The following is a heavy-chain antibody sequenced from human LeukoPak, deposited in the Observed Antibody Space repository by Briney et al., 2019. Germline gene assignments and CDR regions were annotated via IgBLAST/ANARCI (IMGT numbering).Heavy chain of an antibody. J-gene: IGHJ3*02. Sequence: SETLFLTCTVSGDSFSSHYWTWIRQPPGKGLEWIGYISYRGSTNYNPSLKSRVTISIDTSKNRFSLRLSSVTAADTAVYYCARDLVTVTKGFDIWGQGTMVSVSS. CDR2: ISYRGST. CDR3: ARDLVTVTKGFDI. CDR1: GDSFSSHY. D-gene: IGHD4-17*01. V-gene: IGHV4-59*11.